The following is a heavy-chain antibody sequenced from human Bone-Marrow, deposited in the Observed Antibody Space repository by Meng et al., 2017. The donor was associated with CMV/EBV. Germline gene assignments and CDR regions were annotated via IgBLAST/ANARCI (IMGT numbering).Heavy chain of an antibody. CDR1: GYTSPGYY. J-gene: IGHJ4*02. Sequence: VRWGREVQSPVPPSNVSCKVSGYTSPGYYMPGVRRAPGQGLECVEWITTTIGAPTTAPTFQGRVTMPRHTSISTAYRGLPRLRPHATAVYYCAGGGEWLEWGDFNYWGQGTLVTVSS. CDR3: AGGGEWLEWGDFNY. D-gene: IGHD5-12*01. CDR2: ITTTIGAP. V-gene: IGHV1-2*02.